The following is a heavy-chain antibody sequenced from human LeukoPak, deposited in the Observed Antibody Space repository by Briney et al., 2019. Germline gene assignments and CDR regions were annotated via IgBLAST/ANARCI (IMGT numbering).Heavy chain of an antibody. CDR3: ARGKWEPPDY. D-gene: IGHD1-26*01. CDR1: GLTFSSYE. J-gene: IGHJ4*02. CDR2: ISSSGRTK. Sequence: GGSLRLSCAASGLTFSSYEMNWVRQAPGKGLEWVSYISSSGRTKYYADSLKGRFTISRDNAKNSLYLQMNILRAEDTAVYYCARGKWEPPDYWGQGTLVTVSS. V-gene: IGHV3-48*03.